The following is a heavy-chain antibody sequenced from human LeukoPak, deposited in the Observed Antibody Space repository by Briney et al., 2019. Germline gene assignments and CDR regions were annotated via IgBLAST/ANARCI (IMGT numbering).Heavy chain of an antibody. CDR2: INPNSGGT. D-gene: IGHD4-17*01. Sequence: ASVKVSCKASGYTFTGYYMHWVRQPPGPGLEWMGWINPNSGGTNYAQKFQGRVTMTTDTSISTAYMELSRLRSDDTAVYYCASNVGNYGDYVPYYYYYYGMDVWGQGTTVTVSS. CDR3: ASNVGNYGDYVPYYYYYYGMDV. J-gene: IGHJ6*02. CDR1: GYTFTGYY. V-gene: IGHV1-2*02.